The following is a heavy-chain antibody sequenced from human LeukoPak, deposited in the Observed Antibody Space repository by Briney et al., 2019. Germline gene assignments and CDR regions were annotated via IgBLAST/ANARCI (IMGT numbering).Heavy chain of an antibody. V-gene: IGHV3-23*01. Sequence: PGGSLGLSCAASGFTFSSYAMSWVRQAPGKGLEWVSAISGSGGSTYYADSVKGRFTISRDNSKNTLYLQMNSLRAEDTAVYYCANPYYDFWSGITTSDAFDIWGQGTMVTVSS. CDR3: ANPYYDFWSGITTSDAFDI. D-gene: IGHD3-3*01. J-gene: IGHJ3*02. CDR2: ISGSGGST. CDR1: GFTFSSYA.